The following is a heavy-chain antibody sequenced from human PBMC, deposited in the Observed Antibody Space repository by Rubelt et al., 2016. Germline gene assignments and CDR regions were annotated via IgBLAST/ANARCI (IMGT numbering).Heavy chain of an antibody. J-gene: IGHJ3*02. CDR1: GYTFTGYY. V-gene: IGHV1-2*02. Sequence: QVQLVQSGAEVKKPGASVKVSCKASGYTFTGYYMHWVRQAPGQGLEWMGWINPNSGGTSYAPKFQCRVAMTRDTSNRTAYMELSRLRSEDTAGYYCASDPRSYHAFDIWGQGTMVTVSS. CDR3: ASDPRSYHAFDI. D-gene: IGHD1-26*01. CDR2: INPNSGGT.